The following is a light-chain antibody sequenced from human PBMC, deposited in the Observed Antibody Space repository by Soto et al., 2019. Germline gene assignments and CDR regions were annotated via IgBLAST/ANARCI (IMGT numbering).Light chain of an antibody. V-gene: IGLV2-14*01. CDR3: SSKTNRRTNV. Sequence: QSALTQPASVSGSPGQSITISCSGTSIVVGALNFVSWYQQYPGKAPRLIIYEVSNRPSGISDRFSGSKFGNTASLTISGLQAEDEADYYCSSKTNRRTNVFGTGTKLTVL. CDR1: SIVVGALNF. CDR2: EVS. J-gene: IGLJ1*01.